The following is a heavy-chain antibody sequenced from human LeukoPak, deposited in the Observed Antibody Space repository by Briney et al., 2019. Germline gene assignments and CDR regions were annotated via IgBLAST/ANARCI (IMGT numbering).Heavy chain of an antibody. V-gene: IGHV3-20*04. Sequence: PGGSLRLSCAASGFTFSNAWMSWVRQAPGKGLEWVSGINWNGGSTGYADSVKGRFTISRDNAKNSLYLQMNSLRAEDTALYYCARDGGTRTFDYWGQGTLVTVSS. CDR3: ARDGGTRTFDY. J-gene: IGHJ4*02. D-gene: IGHD1-1*01. CDR1: GFTFSNAW. CDR2: INWNGGST.